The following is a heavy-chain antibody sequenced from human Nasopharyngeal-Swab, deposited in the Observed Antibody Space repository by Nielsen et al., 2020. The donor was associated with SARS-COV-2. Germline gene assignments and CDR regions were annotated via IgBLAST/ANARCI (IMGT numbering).Heavy chain of an antibody. V-gene: IGHV3-53*01. J-gene: IGHJ1*01. D-gene: IGHD2-2*01. CDR1: GLTVSSTY. Sequence: GGSLRLSCAVSGLTVSSTYMSWVRQAPGKGLEWVSVTEIGGTTHYVDSVKGRFSISRDSSTNTLYLQMNNVRAEDTAVYYCARDLGGGYCTTTNCPGSWGQGTLVTVSS. CDR3: ARDLGGGYCTTTNCPGS. CDR2: TEIGGTT.